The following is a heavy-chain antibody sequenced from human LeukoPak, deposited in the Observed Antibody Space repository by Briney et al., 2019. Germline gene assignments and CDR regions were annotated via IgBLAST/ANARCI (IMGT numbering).Heavy chain of an antibody. J-gene: IGHJ4*02. Sequence: SETLSLTCAVSGYSISSGYYWGWIRRPPGKGLEGIGIIYHSGSTYYNPSLKSRVTISLDTSKNQFSLKLSSVTAADTAVYCCARGVVVVPAARPAFFDYWGQGTLVTVSS. CDR1: GYSISSGYY. CDR3: ARGVVVVPAARPAFFDY. D-gene: IGHD2-2*01. CDR2: IYHSGST. V-gene: IGHV4-38-2*01.